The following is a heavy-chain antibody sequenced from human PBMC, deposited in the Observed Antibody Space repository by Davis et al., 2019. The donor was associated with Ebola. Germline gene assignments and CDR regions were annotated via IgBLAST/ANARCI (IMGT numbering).Heavy chain of an antibody. CDR2: SSPSGGT. CDR3: ARELGMRVQDY. Sequence: PSETLSLTCGVSGDSFSGYYWTWLRQSPGMGLQWIGESSPSGGTKYNPSLKSRVTLSVDTSKSQFSLSLSSVTAADTAMYYCARELGMRVQDYWGQGTLVTVSS. J-gene: IGHJ4*02. D-gene: IGHD3-16*01. V-gene: IGHV4-34*01. CDR1: GDSFSGYY.